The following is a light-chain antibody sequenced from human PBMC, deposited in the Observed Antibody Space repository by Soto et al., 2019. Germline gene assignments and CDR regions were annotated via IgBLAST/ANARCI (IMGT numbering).Light chain of an antibody. J-gene: IGLJ1*01. Sequence: QSALTQPPSVSGSPGQSITISCTGTSSDVGDYNRVSWYQHHPGKAPKLMIFEVTNRPSGISDRFSGFKSGSTASLTISELQPDDEADYHCSSYSSNTFYVFGTGTKLTVL. CDR1: SSDVGDYNR. CDR3: SSYSSNTFYV. V-gene: IGLV2-14*01. CDR2: EVT.